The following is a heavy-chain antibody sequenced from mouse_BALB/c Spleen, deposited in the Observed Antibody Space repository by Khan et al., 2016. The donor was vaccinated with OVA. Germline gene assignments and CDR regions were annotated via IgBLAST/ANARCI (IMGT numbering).Heavy chain of an antibody. J-gene: IGHJ4*01. CDR1: GYTFTSYY. V-gene: IGHV1S56*01. CDR3: ARGGGNYPADAMDY. CDR2: IYPGNVNT. D-gene: IGHD2-1*01. Sequence: QVQLKESGPELVKPGASVRISCKASGYTFTSYYIHWVKQRPGQGLEWIGWIYPGNVNTDSNEKFKGKATLTADKSSSTAYMQLSSLTSEDSAVYFGARGGGNYPADAMDYWGQGTSVTVSS.